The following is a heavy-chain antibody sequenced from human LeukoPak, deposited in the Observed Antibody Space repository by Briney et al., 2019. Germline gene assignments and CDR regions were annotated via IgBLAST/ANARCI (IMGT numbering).Heavy chain of an antibody. Sequence: GGSLRLSCAASGFTFSSYGMHWVRQAPGKGLEWVAVISYDGSNKYYADSVKGRFTISRDNSKNTLYLQMNSLRAEDTAVYYCARDPASWTYYDSSGYYDYWGQGTLVTVSS. CDR3: ARDPASWTYYDSSGYYDY. CDR2: ISYDGSNK. CDR1: GFTFSSYG. V-gene: IGHV3-30*03. D-gene: IGHD3-22*01. J-gene: IGHJ4*02.